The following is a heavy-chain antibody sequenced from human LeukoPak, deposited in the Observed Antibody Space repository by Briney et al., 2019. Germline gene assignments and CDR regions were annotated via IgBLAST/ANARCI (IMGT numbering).Heavy chain of an antibody. V-gene: IGHV1-18*01. Sequence: ASVKVSCKASGYSFSNYGVTWVRQAPGQGLEWMGWISAADGDTDYVQKLHGRLTLTTDTSTRTAYMDLRSLRSDDTAVYYCARLIRAAALIDYWGQGTLVTVSS. CDR2: ISAADGDT. CDR3: ARLIRAAALIDY. CDR1: GYSFSNYG. J-gene: IGHJ4*02. D-gene: IGHD6-25*01.